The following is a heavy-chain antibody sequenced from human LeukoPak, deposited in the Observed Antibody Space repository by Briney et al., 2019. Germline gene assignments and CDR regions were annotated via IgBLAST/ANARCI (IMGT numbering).Heavy chain of an antibody. V-gene: IGHV4-59*08. Sequence: SETLTLTCTVSGGSISNYYWSWIRQPPGKGLEWIGYIYYSGSSNYNPSLNRRVTISVDTSKIQFSLKLSSVTAADTAVYYCARQWETSRWYVDYWGQGTLVTVSS. D-gene: IGHD2-2*01. J-gene: IGHJ4*02. CDR1: GGSISNYY. CDR2: IYYSGSS. CDR3: ARQWETSRWYVDY.